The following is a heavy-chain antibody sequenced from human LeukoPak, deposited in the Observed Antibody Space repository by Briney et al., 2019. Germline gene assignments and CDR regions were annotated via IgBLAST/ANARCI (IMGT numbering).Heavy chain of an antibody. D-gene: IGHD3-22*01. CDR1: GYTFTNYY. Sequence: ASVKVSCKASGYTFTNYYIHWVRQAPGQGLEYMGVINPRGGSTSYAQKFQGRVTMTRDTSTSTVYMELSSLRSEDTALYYCARAQSVSMIVVVPHLDYWGQGTQVTVSS. V-gene: IGHV1-46*01. J-gene: IGHJ4*02. CDR3: ARAQSVSMIVVVPHLDY. CDR2: INPRGGST.